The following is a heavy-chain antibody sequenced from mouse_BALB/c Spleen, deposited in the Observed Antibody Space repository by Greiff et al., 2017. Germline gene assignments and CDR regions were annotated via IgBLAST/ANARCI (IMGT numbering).Heavy chain of an antibody. D-gene: IGHD1-1*01. Sequence: EVQLVESGGGLVQPGGSRKLSCAASGFTFSSFGMHWVRQAPEKGLEWVAYISSGSSTIYYADTVKGRFTISRDNPKNTLFLQMTSLRSEDTAMYYCARPGTTGFFDYWGQGTTLTVSS. CDR1: GFTFSSFG. J-gene: IGHJ2*01. CDR3: ARPGTTGFFDY. V-gene: IGHV5-17*02. CDR2: ISSGSSTI.